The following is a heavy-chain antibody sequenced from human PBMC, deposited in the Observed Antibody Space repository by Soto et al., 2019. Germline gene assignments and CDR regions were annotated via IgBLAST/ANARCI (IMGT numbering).Heavy chain of an antibody. CDR3: ASVIQLWLRRIITGYSG. J-gene: IGHJ4*02. D-gene: IGHD5-18*01. CDR1: GGTFSTYA. V-gene: IGHV1-69*12. CDR2: IIPMFGTA. Sequence: QVQLVQSGAEVKKPESSVKVSCKAPGGTFSTYAISWVRQAPGQGLEWMGGIIPMFGTANYAQRFQDRVTITADESTNTVDMELSSLRSEDTAVYFWASVIQLWLRRIITGYSGWGQGTLVTVSS.